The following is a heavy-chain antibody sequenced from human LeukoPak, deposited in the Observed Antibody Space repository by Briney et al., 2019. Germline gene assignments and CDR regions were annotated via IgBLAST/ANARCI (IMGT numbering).Heavy chain of an antibody. Sequence: PGGSLRLSCAASGFTFSSYAMHWVRQAPGKGLEWVAVISYDGSNKYYADSVKGRFTISRDNSKNTLYLQMNSLRAEDTAVYYCAREDGDYFDYWGQGTQVTVSS. CDR1: GFTFSSYA. V-gene: IGHV3-30-3*01. D-gene: IGHD4-17*01. CDR3: AREDGDYFDY. CDR2: ISYDGSNK. J-gene: IGHJ4*02.